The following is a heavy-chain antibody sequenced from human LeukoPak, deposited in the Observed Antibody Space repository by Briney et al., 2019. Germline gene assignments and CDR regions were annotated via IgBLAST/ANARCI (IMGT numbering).Heavy chain of an antibody. CDR3: ARLGGSWYSGDAFDI. CDR1: GYSFTSYW. V-gene: IGHV5-51*01. Sequence: AGESLKISCKGSGYSFTSYWIGWVRQMPGKGLEWMGIIYPGDSDTRYSPSFQGQVTISADKSISTAYLQWSSLKASDTAMYYCARLGGSWYSGDAFDIWGQGTMVTVSS. J-gene: IGHJ3*02. D-gene: IGHD6-13*01. CDR2: IYPGDSDT.